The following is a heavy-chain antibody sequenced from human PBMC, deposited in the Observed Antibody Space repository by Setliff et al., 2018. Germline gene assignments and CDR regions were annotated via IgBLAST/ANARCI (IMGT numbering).Heavy chain of an antibody. CDR1: GGSFSTYY. CDR3: ARGYFGLAPTEDF. Sequence: ETLSLTCAVYGGSFSTYYWIWIRQPPGKGLEWIGEINHSGSTNYNPSLKSRVTISVDTSKNQFSLKLSSVTAADTAVYYCARGYFGLAPTEDFWGQGTLVTVSS. V-gene: IGHV4-34*01. D-gene: IGHD3-3*01. J-gene: IGHJ4*02. CDR2: INHSGST.